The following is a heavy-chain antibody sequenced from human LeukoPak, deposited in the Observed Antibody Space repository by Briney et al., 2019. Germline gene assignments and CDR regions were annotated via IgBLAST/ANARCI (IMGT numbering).Heavy chain of an antibody. CDR1: GGSISSSNW. V-gene: IGHV4-4*02. Sequence: PSETLSLTCAVSGGSISSSNWWNWVRQSPGKGLEWLGEIYHSGSTNYNPSLKSRVTISVDKSKNQFSLKLSSVTAADTAVYYCARGHGIAVADGWFDPWGQGTLVTVSS. CDR2: IYHSGST. CDR3: ARGHGIAVADGWFDP. J-gene: IGHJ5*02. D-gene: IGHD6-19*01.